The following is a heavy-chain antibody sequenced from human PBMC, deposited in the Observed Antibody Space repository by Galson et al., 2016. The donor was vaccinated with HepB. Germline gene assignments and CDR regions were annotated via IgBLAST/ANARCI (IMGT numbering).Heavy chain of an antibody. J-gene: IGHJ5*02. CDR1: GYMFTYYW. V-gene: IGHV5-51*01. CDR3: ARHRMRYSSSWWFDP. D-gene: IGHD6-6*01. Sequence: QSGADVKKPGESLKISCQASGYMFTYYWIGWVRQMPGKGLEWMGIIYPGDSETRYSPSFQGQVTISADKSISTAYLQWKSLRASDTAIYYCARHRMRYSSSWWFDPWGRGTLGTGSS. CDR2: IYPGDSET.